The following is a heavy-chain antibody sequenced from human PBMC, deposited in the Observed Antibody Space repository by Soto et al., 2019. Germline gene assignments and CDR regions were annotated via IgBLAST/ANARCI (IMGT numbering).Heavy chain of an antibody. J-gene: IGHJ6*02. V-gene: IGHV1-69*04. CDR1: GGTLSSYT. D-gene: IGHD4-4*01. CDR2: VITVLGIT. CDR3: ARDLGPSAVTTSYGMDV. Sequence: ASVKVSCKASGGTLSSYTISWVRQAPGQGLEWMGRVITVLGITNYAQKFQGRVTITADKSTSTAYMELSSLRSEDTAVYYCARDLGPSAVTTSYGMDVWGQGTTVTVSS.